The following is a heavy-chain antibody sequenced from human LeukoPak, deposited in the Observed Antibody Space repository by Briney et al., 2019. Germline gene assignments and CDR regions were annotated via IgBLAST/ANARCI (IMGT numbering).Heavy chain of an antibody. J-gene: IGHJ4*02. Sequence: SQTLSLTCAISGDSVSTNSAAWNWIRQSPSRGLEWLGRTYYRSKWYNDYGVSVKSRITINPDTSKNQFSLQLSSVTPEDTAVYYCARGGIGYCSSTSCSFYSWGQGTLVTVPS. CDR2: TYYRSKWYN. V-gene: IGHV6-1*01. D-gene: IGHD2-2*01. CDR1: GDSVSTNSAA. CDR3: ARGGIGYCSSTSCSFYS.